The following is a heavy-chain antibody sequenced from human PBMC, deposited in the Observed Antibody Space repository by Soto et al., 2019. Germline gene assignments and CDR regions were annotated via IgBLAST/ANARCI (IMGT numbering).Heavy chain of an antibody. D-gene: IGHD6-19*01. V-gene: IGHV3-7*01. CDR1: GFSFGSCW. J-gene: IGHJ4*02. CDR3: ARAGKAVADY. CDR2: INTDGNDK. Sequence: GGSLRLSCAASGFSFGSCWMSWVRQAPGKGLEWVANINTDGNDKYYVDSVKGRFTTSRDNAKNSLYLQMNSLRAEDTAVYYCARAGKAVADYWGQGTLVTVSS.